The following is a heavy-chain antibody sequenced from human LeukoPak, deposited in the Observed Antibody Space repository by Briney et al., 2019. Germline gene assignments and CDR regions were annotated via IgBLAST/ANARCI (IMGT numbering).Heavy chain of an antibody. CDR3: ARTHSGGYYTFYYYYYMDV. CDR2: ISAYNGNT. V-gene: IGHV1-18*01. J-gene: IGHJ6*03. D-gene: IGHD1-26*01. CDR1: GYTFTSYG. Sequence: ASVKVSCKASGYTFTSYGISWVRQAPGRGLEWMGWISAYNGNTNYAQKLQGRVTMTIDTSTSTAYMELRSLRSDDTAVYYCARTHSGGYYTFYYYYYMDVWGKGTTVTVSS.